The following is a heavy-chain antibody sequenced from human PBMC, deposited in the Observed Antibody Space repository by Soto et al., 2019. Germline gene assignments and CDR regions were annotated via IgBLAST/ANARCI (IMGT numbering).Heavy chain of an antibody. CDR1: GFTFSSYA. D-gene: IGHD3-22*01. J-gene: IGHJ3*02. Sequence: EVQLLESGGGLVQPGGSLRLSCAASGFTFSSYAMSWVRQAPGKGLEWVSAISGSGGSTYYADSVKGRFTISRDNSKNTLYLQMNSLRAEDTAVYYCAKCVKMKSSGYCLNAFDIWGQGTMVTVSS. CDR3: AKCVKMKSSGYCLNAFDI. V-gene: IGHV3-23*01. CDR2: ISGSGGST.